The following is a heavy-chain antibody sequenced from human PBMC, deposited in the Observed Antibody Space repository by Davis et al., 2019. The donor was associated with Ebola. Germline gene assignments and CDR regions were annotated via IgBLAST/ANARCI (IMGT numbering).Heavy chain of an antibody. CDR3: GRAVPGREDFDY. CDR2: ISHDERET. CDR1: GFTFRSYA. V-gene: IGHV3-30*04. Sequence: PGGSLRLSCGGSGFTFRSYALHWVRQSPGKGLEWVAVISHDERETFYADSVKGRFTISRDNSKNTLFLQMNNLRGEDTALYYCGRAVPGREDFDYWGQGTLVTVSS. D-gene: IGHD6-19*01. J-gene: IGHJ4*02.